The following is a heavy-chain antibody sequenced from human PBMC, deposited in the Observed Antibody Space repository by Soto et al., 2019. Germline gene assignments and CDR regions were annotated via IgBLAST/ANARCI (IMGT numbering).Heavy chain of an antibody. J-gene: IGHJ6*02. Sequence: QVPLVQSGAEVKKPGASVKVSCKASGYTFTGYYMHWVRQAPGQGLEWMGWINPNSGGTNYAQKFQGWVTMTRDTSISTAYMELSRLRSDDTAVYYCARDLGYDSSGSVYYYGMDVWGQGTTVTVSS. V-gene: IGHV1-2*04. CDR3: ARDLGYDSSGSVYYYGMDV. CDR2: INPNSGGT. CDR1: GYTFTGYY. D-gene: IGHD3-22*01.